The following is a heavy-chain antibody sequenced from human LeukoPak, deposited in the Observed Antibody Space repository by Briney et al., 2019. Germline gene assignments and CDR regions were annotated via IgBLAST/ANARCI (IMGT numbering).Heavy chain of an antibody. CDR3: ARDQGPEWEVPQDY. CDR2: ISAYNGNT. J-gene: IGHJ4*02. D-gene: IGHD1-26*01. V-gene: IGHV1-18*01. Sequence: GASVKVSCKASGYTFTSYGISWVRQAPGQGLEWMGWISAYNGNTNYAQKLQGRVTMTTDTSTSTAYMELRSLGSDDTAVYYCARDQGPEWEVPQDYWGQGTLVTVSS. CDR1: GYTFTSYG.